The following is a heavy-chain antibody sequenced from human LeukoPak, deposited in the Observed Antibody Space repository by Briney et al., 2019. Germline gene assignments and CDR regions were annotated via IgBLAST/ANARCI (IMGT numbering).Heavy chain of an antibody. V-gene: IGHV3-30*18. J-gene: IGHJ4*02. CDR1: GFTFSSYG. CDR3: AKAMWESGDYYFDY. Sequence: GRSLRLSCAASGFTFSSYGMHWVRQAPGKGLAGVAVISYDGSNKYYADSVKGRFTISRDNSKNTLYLQMNSLRAEDTAVYYCAKAMWESGDYYFDYWGQGTLVTVSS. CDR2: ISYDGSNK. D-gene: IGHD1-26*01.